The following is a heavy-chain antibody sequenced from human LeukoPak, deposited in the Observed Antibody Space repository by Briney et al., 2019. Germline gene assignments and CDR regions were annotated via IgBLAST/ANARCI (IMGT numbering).Heavy chain of an antibody. D-gene: IGHD3-10*01. Sequence: SQTLSLTCTVSGGSVSSTTYYWSWIRQPPGKGLEWNESINYSGSTYYNPSLKSRVTISVDTTENQFSLKLSSVTAADTAVYYCARYVVYGSGKYYFDYWGQGTLVTVSS. CDR1: GGSVSSTTYY. J-gene: IGHJ4*02. CDR2: INYSGST. V-gene: IGHV4-39*01. CDR3: ARYVVYGSGKYYFDY.